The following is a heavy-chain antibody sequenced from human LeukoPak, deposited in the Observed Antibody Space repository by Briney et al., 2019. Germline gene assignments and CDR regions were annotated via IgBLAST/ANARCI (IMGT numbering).Heavy chain of an antibody. CDR1: GGSVSSGSYY. D-gene: IGHD6-19*01. J-gene: IGHJ4*02. Sequence: SETLSLTCTVSGGSVSSGSYYWSWIRQPAGKGLEWIGRIYTSGSTNYNPSLKSRVTMSVDTSKNQFSLKLSSVTAADTAVYYCARDGSGCPYWGQGTLVTVSS. V-gene: IGHV4-61*02. CDR3: ARDGSGCPY. CDR2: IYTSGST.